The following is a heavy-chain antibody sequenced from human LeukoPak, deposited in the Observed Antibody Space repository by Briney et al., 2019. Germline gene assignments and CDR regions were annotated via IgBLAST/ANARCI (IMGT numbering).Heavy chain of an antibody. V-gene: IGHV3-48*03. CDR2: ISRSATTI. Sequence: GGSLRLSCAASGFTFSSYEMNWVRQAPGKGLEWVSSISRSATTIYYADSVKGRFTISRDNAKNSLYLQMNSLRAEDTAVYYCARGGWHFDYWGQGTLVTVSS. D-gene: IGHD2-15*01. J-gene: IGHJ4*02. CDR3: ARGGWHFDY. CDR1: GFTFSSYE.